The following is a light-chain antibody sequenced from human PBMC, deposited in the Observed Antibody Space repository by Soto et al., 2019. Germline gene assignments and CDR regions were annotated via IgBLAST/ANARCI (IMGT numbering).Light chain of an antibody. CDR3: QQRSSWPLT. Sequence: EIVLTQSPGTLSLSPGERATLSCRASQSVSSSYLAWYQQKPGQAPRLLIYDASNRATGIPARFSGSGSGTDFTLTISSLQSEDFAVYYCQQRSSWPLTFGGGTKVDNK. CDR1: QSVSSSY. CDR2: DAS. V-gene: IGKV3D-20*02. J-gene: IGKJ4*01.